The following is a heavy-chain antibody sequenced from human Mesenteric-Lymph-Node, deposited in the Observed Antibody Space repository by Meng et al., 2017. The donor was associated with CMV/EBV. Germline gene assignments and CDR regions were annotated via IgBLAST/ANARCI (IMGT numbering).Heavy chain of an antibody. D-gene: IGHD2-2*01. CDR1: GFTFDEYG. Sequence: GESLKISCAASGFTFDEYGMSWVRQAPGKGLEWVSGINRNGGRTGYADSVRGRFTVSRDNAKNSVFLQMNSLRAEDTALYYCARGVGYCSSTSCYPFDYWGQGTLVTVSS. V-gene: IGHV3-20*04. CDR2: INRNGGRT. J-gene: IGHJ4*02. CDR3: ARGVGYCSSTSCYPFDY.